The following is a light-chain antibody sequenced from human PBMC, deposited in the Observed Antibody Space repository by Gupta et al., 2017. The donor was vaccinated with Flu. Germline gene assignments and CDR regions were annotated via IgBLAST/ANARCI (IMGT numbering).Light chain of an antibody. CDR2: DAS. CDR1: QDISNY. V-gene: IGKV1-33*01. Sequence: DIQMTQSPPSLSASVGDRVTITCQASQDISNYLNWYQQKPGKAPKLLIYDASNLQTGVPSRFSGSRSGTDFTFTISSLQPEDIATYYCQQYDHLPYTFGQGTKLEIK. J-gene: IGKJ2*01. CDR3: QQYDHLPYT.